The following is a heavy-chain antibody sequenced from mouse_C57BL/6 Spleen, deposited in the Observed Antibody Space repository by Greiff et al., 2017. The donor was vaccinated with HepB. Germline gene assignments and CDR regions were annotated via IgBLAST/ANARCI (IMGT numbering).Heavy chain of an antibody. CDR2: IYWDDDK. D-gene: IGHD2-5*01. Sequence: QVTLKESGPGILQSSQTLSLTCSFSGFSLSTSGMGVSWIRQPSGKGLEWLAHIYWDDDKRYNPSLKSRLTISKDTSRNQVFLKITSVDTADTATDYCARSRGLYSNPWFAYWGQGTLVTVSA. CDR1: GFSLSTSGMG. J-gene: IGHJ3*01. CDR3: ARSRGLYSNPWFAY. V-gene: IGHV8-12*01.